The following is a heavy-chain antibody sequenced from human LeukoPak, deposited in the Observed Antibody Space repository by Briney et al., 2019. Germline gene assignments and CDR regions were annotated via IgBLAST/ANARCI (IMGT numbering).Heavy chain of an antibody. V-gene: IGHV4-59*01. CDR1: GGSISSYY. J-gene: IGHJ5*02. CDR3: ARRTDYYDSSGYYWGNWFDP. Sequence: SETLSLTCTVSGGSISSYYWSWIRQPPGKGLEWIGYIYYSGSTNYNPSLKSRVTISVDTSKNRFSLKLSSVTAADTAVYYCARRTDYYDSSGYYWGNWFDPWGQGTLVTVSS. CDR2: IYYSGST. D-gene: IGHD3-22*01.